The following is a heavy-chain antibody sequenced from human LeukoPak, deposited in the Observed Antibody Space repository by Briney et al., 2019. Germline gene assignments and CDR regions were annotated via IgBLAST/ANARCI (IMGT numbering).Heavy chain of an antibody. D-gene: IGHD3-10*01. Sequence: ASVKVSCKASGYTFTSYYMHWVRQAPGKGLEWMGGFDPEDGETIYAQKFQGRVTMTEDTSTDTAYMELSSLRSEDTAVYYCATPASYGSGSSFDPWGQGTLVTVSS. CDR2: FDPEDGET. V-gene: IGHV1-24*01. CDR3: ATPASYGSGSSFDP. J-gene: IGHJ5*02. CDR1: GYTFTSYY.